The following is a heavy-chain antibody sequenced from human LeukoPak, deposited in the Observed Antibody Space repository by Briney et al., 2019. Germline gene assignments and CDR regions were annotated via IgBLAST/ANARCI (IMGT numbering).Heavy chain of an antibody. CDR3: ARVGRGCSSISCSYYYMDV. CDR1: GGSIRSSTYF. V-gene: IGHV4-39*07. CDR2: IYYSGTT. Sequence: PSETLSLTCTVSGGSIRSSTYFWAWVRQPPGKGLEWIGSIYYSGTTSYNPSLKSRVTLSVDTSKNQFSLKLSSVTAADTAVYYCARVGRGCSSISCSYYYMDVWGKGTTVTVSS. D-gene: IGHD2-2*01. J-gene: IGHJ6*03.